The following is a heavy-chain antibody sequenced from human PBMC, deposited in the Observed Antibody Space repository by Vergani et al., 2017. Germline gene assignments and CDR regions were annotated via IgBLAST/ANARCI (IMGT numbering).Heavy chain of an antibody. D-gene: IGHD3-22*01. Sequence: QLQLPESGPGLVKPSETLSLTCTVSGGSISSSSYYWGWIRQPPGKGLEWIGSIYYSGSTYYNPSLKSRVTISVDTSKNQFSLKLSSVTAADTAVYYCARYDYYDSSGYYLNWFDPWGQGTLVTVSS. CDR1: GGSISSSSYY. CDR2: IYYSGST. CDR3: ARYDYYDSSGYYLNWFDP. J-gene: IGHJ5*02. V-gene: IGHV4-39*07.